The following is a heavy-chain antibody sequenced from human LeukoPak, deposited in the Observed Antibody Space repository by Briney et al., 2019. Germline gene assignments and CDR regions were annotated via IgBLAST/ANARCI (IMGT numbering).Heavy chain of an antibody. Sequence: PGGSLRLSCEASGFSFSSYWMTWVRQPPGKGPEWVANIKQDESERYSVDSVKGRFTISRDNAKNSVYLHMNSLRAEDTALYYCARPSAYYYGSYFYYYMDVWGKGTTVTVSS. CDR2: IKQDESER. D-gene: IGHD3-10*01. J-gene: IGHJ6*03. CDR1: GFSFSSYW. V-gene: IGHV3-7*01. CDR3: ARPSAYYYGSYFYYYMDV.